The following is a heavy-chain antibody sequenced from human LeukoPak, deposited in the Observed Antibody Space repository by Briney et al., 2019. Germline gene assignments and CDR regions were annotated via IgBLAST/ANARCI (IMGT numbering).Heavy chain of an antibody. CDR2: INPNSGGT. CDR1: GYTFTGYY. CDR3: ARENTMVRGVIMVGYYYYMDV. V-gene: IGHV1-2*02. J-gene: IGHJ6*03. Sequence: ASVKVSCKASGYTFTGYYMHWVRQAPGQGLEWMGWINPNSGGTNYAQKFQGRVTMTRDTSISTAYMELSRLRSDDTAVYYCARENTMVRGVIMVGYYYYMDVWGKGTTVTISS. D-gene: IGHD3-10*01.